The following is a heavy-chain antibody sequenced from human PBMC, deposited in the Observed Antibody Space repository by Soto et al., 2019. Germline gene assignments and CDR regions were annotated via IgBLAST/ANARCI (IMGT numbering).Heavy chain of an antibody. V-gene: IGHV4-59*01. CDR2: IYYSGST. D-gene: IGHD3-3*01. CDR1: GGSISSYY. Sequence: SETLSLTCTVSGGSISSYYWSWIRQPPGKGLEWIGYIYYSGSTNYNPSLKSRVTISVDTSKNQFSLKLSSVTAADTAVYYCARNKGHDFWSGYPTGHQKYYFDYWGQGTLVTVPQ. CDR3: ARNKGHDFWSGYPTGHQKYYFDY. J-gene: IGHJ4*02.